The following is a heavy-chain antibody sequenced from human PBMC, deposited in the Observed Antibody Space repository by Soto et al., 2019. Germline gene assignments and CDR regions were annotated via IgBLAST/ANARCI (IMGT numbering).Heavy chain of an antibody. CDR3: ASAGSGYAEGEYYYYGMDV. V-gene: IGHV1-45*02. CDR2: ITPFNGNT. CDR1: GYTLTYRY. Sequence: GASVKGSCKGSGYTLTYRYLPCVRQAPRQTPEWMGWITPFNGNTNYAQKFQDRVTITRDRSMSTAYMELSSLRSEDTAMYYCASAGSGYAEGEYYYYGMDVWGQGTTVTVSS. J-gene: IGHJ6*02. D-gene: IGHD5-12*01.